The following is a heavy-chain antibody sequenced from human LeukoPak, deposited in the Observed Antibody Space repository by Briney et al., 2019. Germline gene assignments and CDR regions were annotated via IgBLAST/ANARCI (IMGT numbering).Heavy chain of an antibody. Sequence: GASVKVSCKASGYTFTGYYMHWVRQAPGQGLEWMGWINPNSGGTNYAQKFQGRVTMTRDTSISTAYMELSRLRSDDTAVYYCARVIRVYCGGDCSLRFWGQGTLVTVSS. V-gene: IGHV1-2*02. J-gene: IGHJ4*02. CDR3: ARVIRVYCGGDCSLRF. D-gene: IGHD2-21*02. CDR2: INPNSGGT. CDR1: GYTFTGYY.